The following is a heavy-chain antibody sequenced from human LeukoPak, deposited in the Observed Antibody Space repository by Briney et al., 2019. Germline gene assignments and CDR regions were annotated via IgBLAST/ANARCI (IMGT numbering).Heavy chain of an antibody. D-gene: IGHD5/OR15-5a*01. J-gene: IGHJ6*02. CDR1: GFTVSSNY. CDR2: IYSGGST. Sequence: GGSLRLSCAASGFTVSSNYMSWVRQAPGKGLEWVSVIYSGGSTYYADSVKGRFTISRDNSKNTLYLQMNSLRAEDTAVYYCARDSLPLRAYYYYGMDVWGQGTTVTVSS. CDR3: ARDSLPLRAYYYYGMDV. V-gene: IGHV3-66*01.